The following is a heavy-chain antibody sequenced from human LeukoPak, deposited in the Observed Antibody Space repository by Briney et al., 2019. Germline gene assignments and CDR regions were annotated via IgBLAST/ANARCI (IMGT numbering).Heavy chain of an antibody. CDR2: TYTSGSI. J-gene: IGHJ4*02. CDR3: VRGGYYYGSSD. Sequence: SETLSLTCTVSGGSISRYYWSWIRQPPGKGLEWIGRTYTSGSINYNPSLKSRVTMSVDTSKNQFSLKLSSVTAADTAVYYCVRGGYYYGSSDWGQGTLVTVSS. CDR1: GGSISRYY. D-gene: IGHD3-10*01. V-gene: IGHV4-4*07.